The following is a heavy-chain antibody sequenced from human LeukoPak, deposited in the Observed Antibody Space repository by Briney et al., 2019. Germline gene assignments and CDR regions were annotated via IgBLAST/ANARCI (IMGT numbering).Heavy chain of an antibody. D-gene: IGHD3-10*01. CDR3: AHIHITYYYGSGTPLGAFDI. Sequence: SGPTLVKPTQTLTLTCTFSGFSLTTRAVGVGWVRQPPGKALEWFALLYLSDDKRYRSSLQSRLTLTRATSKHPVALTMTNMDPVDTATYYRAHIHITYYYGSGTPLGAFDIWGQGTMVTVSS. J-gene: IGHJ3*02. CDR2: LYLSDDK. CDR1: GFSLTTRAVG. V-gene: IGHV2-5*01.